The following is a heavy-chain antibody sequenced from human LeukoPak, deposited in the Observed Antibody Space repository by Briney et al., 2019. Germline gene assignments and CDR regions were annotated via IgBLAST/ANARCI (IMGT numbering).Heavy chain of an antibody. J-gene: IGHJ6*02. V-gene: IGHV3-21*01. CDR2: ISSSSSYI. CDR3: ASQVRAQRTTNYYYYGMDV. Sequence: PGGSLRLSCAASGFTFSSYSMNWVRQAPGKGLEWVSSISSSSSYIYYADSVKGRFTISRDNAKNSLYLQMNSLRAEDTAVYYCASQVRAQRTTNYYYYGMDVWGQGTTVTVSS. D-gene: IGHD1-1*01. CDR1: GFTFSSYS.